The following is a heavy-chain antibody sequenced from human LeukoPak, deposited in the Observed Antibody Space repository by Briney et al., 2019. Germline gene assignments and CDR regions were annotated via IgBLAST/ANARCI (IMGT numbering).Heavy chain of an antibody. Sequence: SETLSLTCTVSGGSISSYHWSWIWQPPGKGLEWIGYIYYSGSTNYNPSLKSRVTISVDTSKNQFSLKLSSVTAADTAVYYCARGWLQFPFDYWGQGTLVTVSS. V-gene: IGHV4-59*01. D-gene: IGHD5-24*01. CDR1: GGSISSYH. J-gene: IGHJ4*02. CDR3: ARGWLQFPFDY. CDR2: IYYSGST.